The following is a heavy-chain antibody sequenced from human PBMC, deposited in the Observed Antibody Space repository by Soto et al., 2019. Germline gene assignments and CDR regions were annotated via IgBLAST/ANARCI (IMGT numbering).Heavy chain of an antibody. CDR2: IYATGST. Sequence: SVTLSLTCTVSNASITSGDYYWGWIRQPPGKVLDWIGYIYATGSTYYNPSLKSRLTISIDTSKNQFSLELNSVTTADTAVYSCARVTFCSRPRCYPYNWYDPWGQGTLVTVS. J-gene: IGHJ5*02. CDR3: ARVTFCSRPRCYPYNWYDP. V-gene: IGHV4-30-4*01. D-gene: IGHD2-2*01. CDR1: NASITSGDYY.